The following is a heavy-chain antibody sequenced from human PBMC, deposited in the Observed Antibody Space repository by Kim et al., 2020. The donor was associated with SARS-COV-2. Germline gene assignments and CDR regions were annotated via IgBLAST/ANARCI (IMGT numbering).Heavy chain of an antibody. CDR3: ARERIGSLDY. CDR1: GGSISSGGYY. J-gene: IGHJ4*02. V-gene: IGHV4-31*03. D-gene: IGHD1-26*01. CDR2: IYYSGST. Sequence: SETLSLTCTVSGGSISSGGYYWSWIRQHPGKGLEWIGYIYYSGSTYYNPSLKSRVTISVDTSKNQFSLKLSSVTAADTAVYYCARERIGSLDYWGQGTLVTVSS.